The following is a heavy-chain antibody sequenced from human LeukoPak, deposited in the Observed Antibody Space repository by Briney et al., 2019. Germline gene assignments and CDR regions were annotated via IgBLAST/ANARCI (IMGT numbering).Heavy chain of an antibody. J-gene: IGHJ5*02. V-gene: IGHV4-39*01. CDR2: IHYSGGT. CDR3: ARSCGSTSCSDGDWFDP. CDR1: GGSISTSDYY. D-gene: IGHD2-2*01. Sequence: SETLSLTRTVSGGSISTSDYYWGWIRQPPGKGLEWIASIHYSGGTYFNPSLKSRVSISVDTSRNEFSLKVTSVTAADTAVYYCARSCGSTSCSDGDWFDPWGQGTLVTVSS.